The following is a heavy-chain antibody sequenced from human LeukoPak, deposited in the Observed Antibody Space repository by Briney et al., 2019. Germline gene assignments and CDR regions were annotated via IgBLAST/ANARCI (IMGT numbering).Heavy chain of an antibody. CDR2: IKRDGSDK. D-gene: IGHD2-15*01. J-gene: IGHJ4*02. Sequence: GGSLRLSCAASGFTFSSYWMHWVRQAPGKGLEWVANIKRDGSDKNYEDSVKGRFTISRDNAKNSVYLQMNSLRAEDTAVYYCARDVRGGHFDYWGQGTLVTVSS. V-gene: IGHV3-7*01. CDR1: GFTFSSYW. CDR3: ARDVRGGHFDY.